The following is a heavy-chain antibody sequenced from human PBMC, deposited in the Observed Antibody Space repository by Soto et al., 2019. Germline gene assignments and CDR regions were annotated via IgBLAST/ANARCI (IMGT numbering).Heavy chain of an antibody. Sequence: AASVKVSCKTSGYFFTSHYIHWVRLAPGRGLEWMGRINPNNGDTNSPQKFQGRVTMTSDTSISTAYMEMSGLRSDDTALYYCAREITYGGGSFSLGLWGQGTLDTVSS. CDR1: GYFFTSHY. CDR2: INPNNGDT. D-gene: IGHD3-10*01. J-gene: IGHJ4*02. CDR3: AREITYGGGSFSLGL. V-gene: IGHV1-2*06.